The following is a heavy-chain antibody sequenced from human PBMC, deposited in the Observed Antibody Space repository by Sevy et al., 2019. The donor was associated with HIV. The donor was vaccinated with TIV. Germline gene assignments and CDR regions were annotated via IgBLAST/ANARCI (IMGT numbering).Heavy chain of an antibody. V-gene: IGHV3-9*01. CDR1: GFTFDGYA. CDR2: ITWNSGSI. J-gene: IGHJ4*02. D-gene: IGHD3-22*01. Sequence: GGSLRLSCAASGFTFDGYAMHWVRQAPGKGLEWVSAITWNSGSIDYADSVKGRFTISRDNAKNTRYLQMNSLRAEDTALYYCASALLYYYGSSGYLDYWGQGTLVTVSS. CDR3: ASALLYYYGSSGYLDY.